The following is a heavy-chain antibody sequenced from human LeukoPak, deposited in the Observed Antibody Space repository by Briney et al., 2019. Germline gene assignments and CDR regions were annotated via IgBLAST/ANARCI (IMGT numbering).Heavy chain of an antibody. CDR1: GFTFSRYW. CDR3: ARDVLYLGYGGNPADP. Sequence: GGSLRLSCAASGFTFSRYWMSWVRQAPGKGLEWVANIKQDGSDKYYVDSVKGRFTISRDNAKNSLSLQLNSLRSEDTAVYYCARDVLYLGYGGNPADPWGQGTLVTVSS. J-gene: IGHJ5*02. V-gene: IGHV3-7*03. D-gene: IGHD4-23*01. CDR2: IKQDGSDK.